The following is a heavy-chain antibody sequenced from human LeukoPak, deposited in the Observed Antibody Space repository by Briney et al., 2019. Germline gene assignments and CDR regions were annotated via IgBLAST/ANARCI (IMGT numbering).Heavy chain of an antibody. CDR2: IWYDGTDK. CDR3: ARSGSTYYYGMDV. V-gene: IGHV3-33*01. J-gene: IGHJ6*02. Sequence: GRTLRLTCAASGFTFSSYGMHWVRQGPGKGLEWVTFIWYDGTDKNYADSVKGRSTTSRDNSKNVLYLQMNSLRAEDTAVYCCARSGSTYYYGMDVWGQGTTVTVSS. CDR1: GFTFSSYG. D-gene: IGHD3-10*01.